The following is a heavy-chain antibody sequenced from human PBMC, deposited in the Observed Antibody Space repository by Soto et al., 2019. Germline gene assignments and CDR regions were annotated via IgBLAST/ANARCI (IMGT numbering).Heavy chain of an antibody. J-gene: IGHJ4*02. V-gene: IGHV1-2*02. CDR1: GYSFTGNS. CDR2: INAYNGGT. Sequence: ASVKVSCKASGYSFTGNSMHWVRQAPGQGLEWMGWINAYNGGTNYAQKLQGRVTMTTDTSMSTAYMELRRLRSDDTAVYYCARGRSDYGDYFDYWGQGTLVTVSS. CDR3: ARGRSDYGDYFDY. D-gene: IGHD4-17*01.